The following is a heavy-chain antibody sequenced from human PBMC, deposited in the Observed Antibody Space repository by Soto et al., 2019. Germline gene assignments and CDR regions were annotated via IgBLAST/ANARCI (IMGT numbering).Heavy chain of an antibody. CDR1: GYTFNNYG. CDR2: ISVYNGNK. J-gene: IGHJ6*02. Sequence: QLVQSGGEVKEPGASVQVSCKASGYTFNNYGITWVRQAPGQGLEWMGWISVYNGNKNYAKKVQGRVSMTADTSTSTAYMELRSLQSDDTAVYFCARVAINLIRGSKVDFYSMDVWGQGTTVTVSS. V-gene: IGHV1-18*01. D-gene: IGHD3-10*01. CDR3: ARVAINLIRGSKVDFYSMDV.